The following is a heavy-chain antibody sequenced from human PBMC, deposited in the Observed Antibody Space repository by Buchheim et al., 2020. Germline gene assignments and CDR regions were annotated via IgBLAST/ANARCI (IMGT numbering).Heavy chain of an antibody. Sequence: EVQLLESGGGLVQPGGSLRLSCAASGFTFSSYAMSWVRQAPGKGLEWVSTVIGSGDSIYYADPVKGRFTISRDNSRNTLYLQMNSLRAEDTALYYCAKLAGFVVAVYWGQGTL. CDR3: AKLAGFVVAVY. D-gene: IGHD2-21*01. V-gene: IGHV3-23*01. CDR2: VIGSGDSI. CDR1: GFTFSSYA. J-gene: IGHJ4*02.